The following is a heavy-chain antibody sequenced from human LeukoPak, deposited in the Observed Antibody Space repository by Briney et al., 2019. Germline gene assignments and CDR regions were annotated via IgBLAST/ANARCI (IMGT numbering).Heavy chain of an antibody. CDR1: GFTFSSYA. CDR2: SSGSGGST. J-gene: IGHJ4*02. Sequence: GGSLRLSCAASGFTFSSYAMSWVRQAPGKGLEWVSASSGSGGSTYYADSVKGRFTISRDNSKNTLYLQMNSLRAEDTAVYYCANAADFWSGYYLCWGQGTLVTVSS. D-gene: IGHD3-3*01. V-gene: IGHV3-23*01. CDR3: ANAADFWSGYYLC.